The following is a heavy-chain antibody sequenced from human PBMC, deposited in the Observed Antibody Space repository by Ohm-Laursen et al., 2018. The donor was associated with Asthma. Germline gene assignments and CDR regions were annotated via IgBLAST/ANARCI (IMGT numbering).Heavy chain of an antibody. V-gene: IGHV4-59*12. Sequence: GTLSLTCTVSGGSISSYYWSWIRQPPGKGLEWIGYIYYSGSTNYNPSLKSRVTISVDKSKNQFSLKLSSVTAADTAVYYCARGLPNYFDYWGQGTLVTVSS. J-gene: IGHJ4*02. CDR2: IYYSGST. CDR1: GGSISSYY. CDR3: ARGLPNYFDY.